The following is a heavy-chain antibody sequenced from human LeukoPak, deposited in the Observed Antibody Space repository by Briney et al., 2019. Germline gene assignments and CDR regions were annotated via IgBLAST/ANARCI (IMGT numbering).Heavy chain of an antibody. CDR1: GGTFSSYG. J-gene: IGHJ4*02. CDR2: ISAYNGNT. CDR3: ARGNSGSYWTSNFDY. Sequence: ASVKVSCKASGGTFSSYGISWVRQAPGQGLEWMGWISAYNGNTNYAQKLQGRVTMTTDTSTSTAYMELRSLRSDDTAVYYCARGNSGSYWTSNFDYWGQGTLVTVSS. V-gene: IGHV1-18*01. D-gene: IGHD1-26*01.